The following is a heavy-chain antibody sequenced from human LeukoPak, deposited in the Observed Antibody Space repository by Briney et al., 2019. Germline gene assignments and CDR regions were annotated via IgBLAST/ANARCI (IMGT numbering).Heavy chain of an antibody. CDR1: GYTFTGYY. CDR2: INPNSGGT. J-gene: IGHJ4*02. D-gene: IGHD2-2*01. Sequence: ASVKVSCKASGYTFTGYYMHWVRQAPGQGLEWMGWINPNSGGTNYAQKFQGWVTMTRDTSISTAYMELSRLRSDDTAVYYCARELPGYCSSTSCLTSDYWGQGTLVTVSS. V-gene: IGHV1-2*04. CDR3: ARELPGYCSSTSCLTSDY.